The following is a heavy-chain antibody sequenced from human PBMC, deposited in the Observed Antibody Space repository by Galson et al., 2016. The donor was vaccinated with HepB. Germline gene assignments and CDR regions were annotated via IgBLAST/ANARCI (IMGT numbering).Heavy chain of an antibody. D-gene: IGHD3-22*01. J-gene: IGHJ4*02. V-gene: IGHV4-31*03. CDR3: ARGTTYYLHDY. CDR1: GASIGRGGYY. CDR2: IYSSGKT. Sequence: TLSLTCTVSGASIGRGGYYWSWIRQDPGKGLEWIGYIYSSGKTYYNPSLKSRLTISVDTSENQFSLKLNSVTAADTAVYFCARGTTYYLHDYWGQGTLVTVSS.